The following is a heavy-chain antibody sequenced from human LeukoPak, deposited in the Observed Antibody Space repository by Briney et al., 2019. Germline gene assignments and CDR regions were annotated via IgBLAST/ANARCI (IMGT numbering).Heavy chain of an antibody. D-gene: IGHD4-23*01. CDR1: GFPLRNYA. CDR2: INGSGGST. V-gene: IGHV3-23*01. CDR3: AKTGASAGNSARYYYYMDV. J-gene: IGHJ6*03. Sequence: PGGSLRLSCAASGFPLRNYAMSWVRQAPGKGLEWVSDINGSGGSTYYADSVKGRFTISRDNSKNTLYLQMNSLRAEDTAVYYCAKTGASAGNSARYYYYMDVWGKGTTVTVSS.